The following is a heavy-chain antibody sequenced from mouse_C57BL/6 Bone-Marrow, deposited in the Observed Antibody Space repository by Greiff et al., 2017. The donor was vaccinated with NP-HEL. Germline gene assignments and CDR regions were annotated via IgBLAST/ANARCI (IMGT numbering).Heavy chain of an antibody. Sequence: VQLQQPGAELVKPGASVKMSCKASGYTFTSYWITWVKQRPGQGLEWIGDIYPGSGSTNYNEKFKSKATLTVDTSSSTAYMQLSSLTSEDAAVFYCARSYDGHYGGFADWGQGTLVTVSA. CDR3: ARSYDGHYGGFAD. CDR2: IYPGSGST. CDR1: GYTFTSYW. D-gene: IGHD2-3*01. J-gene: IGHJ3*01. V-gene: IGHV1-55*01.